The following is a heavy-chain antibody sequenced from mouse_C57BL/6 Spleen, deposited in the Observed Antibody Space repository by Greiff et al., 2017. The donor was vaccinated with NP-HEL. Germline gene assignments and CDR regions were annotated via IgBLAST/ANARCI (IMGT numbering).Heavy chain of an antibody. CDR1: GYTFTDYE. Sequence: QVQLKESGAELVRPGASVTLSCKASGYTFTDYEMHWVKQTPVHGLEWIGAIDPETGGTAYNQKFKGKAILTADKSSSTAYMELRSLTSEDSAVYYCTKIYYDYDVRGYWGQGTTLTVSS. V-gene: IGHV1-15*01. D-gene: IGHD2-4*01. CDR2: IDPETGGT. CDR3: TKIYYDYDVRGY. J-gene: IGHJ2*01.